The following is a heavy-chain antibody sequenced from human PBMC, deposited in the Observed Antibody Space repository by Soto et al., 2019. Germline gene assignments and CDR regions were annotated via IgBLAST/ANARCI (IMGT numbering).Heavy chain of an antibody. CDR3: AKLGTMGVFDN. CDR1: GFTFSSYA. D-gene: IGHD1-26*01. J-gene: IGHJ4*02. V-gene: IGHV3-23*01. CDR2: ITFRGDYT. Sequence: EVQLLESGGGLVQPGGSLRLSCAASGFTFSSYAMSWVRQAPGKGLEWLAGITFRGDYTYYADSGKGRFTLSRDNSRNRLDLQMNSLKVEDTALYYCAKLGTMGVFDNWGPGTLLTVSS.